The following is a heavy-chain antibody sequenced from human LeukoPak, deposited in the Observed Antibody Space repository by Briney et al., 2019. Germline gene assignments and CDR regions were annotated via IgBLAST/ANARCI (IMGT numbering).Heavy chain of an antibody. CDR2: ISSSGSTI. Sequence: GGSLRLSCVASGFRFSDYKMSWIRQAPGKGLEWVSYISSSGSTIHYADSVKGRFTISRDNSKNTLYLQMNSLRAEDTAVYYCAKGEYYDSSGLFAFDIWGQGTMVTVSS. CDR1: GFRFSDYK. V-gene: IGHV3-11*01. D-gene: IGHD3-22*01. CDR3: AKGEYYDSSGLFAFDI. J-gene: IGHJ3*02.